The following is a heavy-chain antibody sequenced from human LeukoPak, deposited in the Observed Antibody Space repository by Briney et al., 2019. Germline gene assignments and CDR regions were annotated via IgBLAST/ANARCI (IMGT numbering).Heavy chain of an antibody. CDR3: GSSVVAASTYNYYGMDV. V-gene: IGHV4-4*02. CDR2: TYHSGST. J-gene: IGHJ6*02. CDR1: GASISSSNW. Sequence: SETLSLTCAVSGASISSSNWWSWVRQPPGRGLEWIGETYHSGSTYYNPSLKSRVTISVDRSKNQFSLKLSSVTAADTAVYYCGSSVVAASTYNYYGMDVWGQGTTVTVSS. D-gene: IGHD2-15*01.